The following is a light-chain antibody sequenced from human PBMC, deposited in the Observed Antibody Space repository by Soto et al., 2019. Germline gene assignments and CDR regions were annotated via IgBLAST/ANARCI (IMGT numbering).Light chain of an antibody. CDR2: KAS. V-gene: IGKV1-5*03. J-gene: IGKJ1*01. CDR3: QQYNRFSWT. CDR1: QSISSW. Sequence: DIQMTQSPSTLSASVGDRVTITCRASQSISSWLAWYQQKPGKAPKLLIYKASSLESGVPSRFSGRGSGTDFTLTISSLQPDDFATYYCQQYNRFSWTFGQGTKVEIK.